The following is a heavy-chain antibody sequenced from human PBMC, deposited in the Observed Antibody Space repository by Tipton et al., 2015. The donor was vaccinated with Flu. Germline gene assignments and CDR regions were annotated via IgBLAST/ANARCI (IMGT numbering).Heavy chain of an antibody. CDR3: ATLTGDDY. Sequence: SLRLSCAASGFTFSSYEMNWVRQVPGKGLEWVSYISSSGNTISYADSVRGRFTISRDNTKKSLSLQLNSLRAEDTAIYYCATLTGDDYWGQGILVTVSS. V-gene: IGHV3-48*03. CDR2: ISSSGNTI. J-gene: IGHJ4*02. CDR1: GFTFSSYE. D-gene: IGHD7-27*01.